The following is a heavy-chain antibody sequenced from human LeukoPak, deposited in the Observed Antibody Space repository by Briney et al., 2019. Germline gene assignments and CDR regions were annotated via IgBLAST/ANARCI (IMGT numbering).Heavy chain of an antibody. Sequence: GGSLRLSCAAPGFTFSSYWMHWVRQAPGKGLVWVSRINSDGSSTSYADSVKGRFTISRGNANNTLYLQMNSLRAEDTAVYYCARHPTLYPDWGQGTLVTVSS. CDR3: ARHPTLYPD. J-gene: IGHJ4*01. V-gene: IGHV3-74*01. CDR2: INSDGSST. CDR1: GFTFSSYW. D-gene: IGHD2-8*01.